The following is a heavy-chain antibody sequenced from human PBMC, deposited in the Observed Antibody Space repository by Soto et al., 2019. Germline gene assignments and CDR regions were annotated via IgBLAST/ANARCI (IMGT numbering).Heavy chain of an antibody. CDR2: ISSSSIYI. D-gene: IGHD3-10*01. V-gene: IGHV3-21*01. J-gene: IGHJ4*02. CDR1: GFTFSSYS. Sequence: GGSLRLSCAASGFTFSSYSMNWVRQAPGKGLEWVSSISSSSIYIYYADSVKGRFTISRDNAKNSLYLQMNSLRAEDTAVYYCARGGSYGSGSQGYWGQGTLVTVSS. CDR3: ARGGSYGSGSQGY.